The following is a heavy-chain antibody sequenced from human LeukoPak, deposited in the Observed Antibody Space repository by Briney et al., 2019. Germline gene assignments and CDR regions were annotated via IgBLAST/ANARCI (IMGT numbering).Heavy chain of an antibody. J-gene: IGHJ4*02. CDR3: VKGSAADRPYYFEF. V-gene: IGHV3-23*01. Sequence: PGGSLRLSCADSGFTFSRSAMSWVRQAPGKGLEWISAITDTSNDRYYADSVKGRFTISRDNSKSTLDLHMSSLRAEDTAIYYCVKGSAADRPYYFEFWGRGTLVTVSS. CDR2: ITDTSNDR. CDR1: GFTFSRSA. D-gene: IGHD6-6*01.